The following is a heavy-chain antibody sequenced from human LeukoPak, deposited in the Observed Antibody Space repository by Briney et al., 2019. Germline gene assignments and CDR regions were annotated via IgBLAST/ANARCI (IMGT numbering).Heavy chain of an antibody. V-gene: IGHV1-2*04. CDR1: GYTFTVYY. CDR3: ARDYYGSGSRGFDI. J-gene: IGHJ3*02. CDR2: INPNSGGT. D-gene: IGHD3-10*01. Sequence: ASVKVSFKASGYTFTVYYMHWVRQAPGQGLEWMGWINPNSGGTNYAQKFQGWVTMTRDTSISTAYMELSRLRSDDTAVYYCARDYYGSGSRGFDIWGQGTMVSVCS.